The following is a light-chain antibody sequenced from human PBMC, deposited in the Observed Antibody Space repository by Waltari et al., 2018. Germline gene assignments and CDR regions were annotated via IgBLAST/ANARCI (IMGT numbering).Light chain of an antibody. J-gene: IGLJ2*01. CDR3: ATWDTTLSVVV. CDR2: DNN. Sequence: QSVLTQPPSVSAAPGQPVTIPCSVRSPNIANNDVSCYQQLPGTAPKVLIYDNNERPSGTPDRFSGAKAGTSATLDITGLQTGDEAHYYCATWDTTLSVVVFGGGTQLIVL. CDR1: SPNIANND. V-gene: IGLV1-51*01.